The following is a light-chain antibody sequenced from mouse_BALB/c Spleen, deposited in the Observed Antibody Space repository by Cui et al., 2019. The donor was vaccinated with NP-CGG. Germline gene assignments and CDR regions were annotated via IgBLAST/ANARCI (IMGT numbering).Light chain of an antibody. V-gene: IGLV1*01. CDR3: ALWYSNHWV. Sequence: QAVVTQESALTTSPGETVTLTCRSSTGDVTTRNYANWVQEKSDHLFTGLIGGTNNRAPGVPARFSGSLIGDKAALTITGAQTEDEAIYFCALWYSNHWVFGGGTKLTVL. CDR1: TGDVTTRNY. J-gene: IGLJ1*01. CDR2: GTN.